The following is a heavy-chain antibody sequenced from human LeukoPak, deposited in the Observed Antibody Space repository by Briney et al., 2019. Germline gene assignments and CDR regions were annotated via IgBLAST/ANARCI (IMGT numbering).Heavy chain of an antibody. J-gene: IGHJ4*02. CDR2: ISGSGGST. D-gene: IGHD5-12*01. CDR3: AKHEGYSGYDFPFGFDY. Sequence: GSLRLSCAASGFTFSSYAMSWVRQAPGKGLEWVSAISGSGGSTYYADSVKGRFTISRDNSENTLYLQMNSLRAEDTAVYYCAKHEGYSGYDFPFGFDYWGQGTLVTVSS. CDR1: GFTFSSYA. V-gene: IGHV3-23*01.